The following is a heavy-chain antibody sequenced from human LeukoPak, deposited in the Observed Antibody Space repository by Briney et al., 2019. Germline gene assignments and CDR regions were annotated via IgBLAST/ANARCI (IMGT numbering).Heavy chain of an antibody. CDR2: ISSSSSTI. CDR1: GFTFSSYS. J-gene: IGHJ4*02. CDR3: ARGNSGDYYDSSGPGEDY. Sequence: PGGSLRLSCAASGFTFSSYSMNWVRQAPGKGLEWVSYISSSSSTIYYADSVKGRFTISRDNAKNSLYLQMNSLRAEDTAVYYCARGNSGDYYDSSGPGEDYWGQGILVTVSS. D-gene: IGHD3-22*01. V-gene: IGHV3-48*01.